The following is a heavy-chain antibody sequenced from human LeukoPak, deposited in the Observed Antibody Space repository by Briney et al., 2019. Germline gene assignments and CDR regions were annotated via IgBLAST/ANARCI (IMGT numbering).Heavy chain of an antibody. D-gene: IGHD1-26*01. CDR2: ISSSSSTI. CDR1: GFTFSSYS. V-gene: IGHV3-48*04. CDR3: ARGVRAWELLHHYCYYYYMDV. Sequence: GGSLRLSCAASGFTFSSYSMNWVRQAPGKGLEWVSYISSSSSTIYYADSVKGRFTISRDNAKNSLYLQMNSLRAEDTAVYYCARGVRAWELLHHYCYYYYMDVWGKGTTVTVSS. J-gene: IGHJ6*03.